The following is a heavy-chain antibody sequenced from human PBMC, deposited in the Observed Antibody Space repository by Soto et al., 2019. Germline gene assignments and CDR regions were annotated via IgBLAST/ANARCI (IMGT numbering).Heavy chain of an antibody. D-gene: IGHD3-10*01. CDR2: ISYDGSNK. CDR1: GFTFSSYG. Sequence: SCAASGFTFSSYGMHWVRQAPGKGLEWVAVISYDGSNKYYADSVKGRFTFSRDNSKNTLYLQMNSLRAEDTAVYYCAKDSGSGSYVDYWGQGTLVTVSS. CDR3: AKDSGSGSYVDY. V-gene: IGHV3-30*18. J-gene: IGHJ4*02.